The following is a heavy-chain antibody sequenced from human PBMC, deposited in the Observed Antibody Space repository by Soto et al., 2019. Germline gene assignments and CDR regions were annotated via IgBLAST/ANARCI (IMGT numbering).Heavy chain of an antibody. J-gene: IGHJ6*02. D-gene: IGHD2-15*01. CDR2: IMPIFRAP. CDR3: ASWLKGPDIGNYYYGMDV. V-gene: IGHV1-69*12. CDR1: GGAFSDYA. Sequence: QVQLVQSGAEVKKPGSSVKVSCKASGGAFSDYAFSWVRQAPGQGLEWLGGIMPIFRAPDYAQKFQGRVTIIEDASPRTAYMEMNSLRSEDTAVYYCASWLKGPDIGNYYYGMDVWGQGTTVTVS.